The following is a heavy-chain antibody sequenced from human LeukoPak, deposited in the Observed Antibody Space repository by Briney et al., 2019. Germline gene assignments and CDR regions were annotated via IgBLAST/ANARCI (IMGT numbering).Heavy chain of an antibody. D-gene: IGHD1-26*01. Sequence: SETLSLTCTVSGGSIRTDGSYWAWIRQPPGKGLEWIGSIYIDGITHYNSSLQSRVTLSIDTSKNQFSLKLTSVTAADAAVFYCARLFTRAWEYRYGMDVWGQGTAVTVSS. CDR3: ARLFTRAWEYRYGMDV. CDR2: IYIDGIT. J-gene: IGHJ6*02. CDR1: GGSIRTDGSY. V-gene: IGHV4-39*01.